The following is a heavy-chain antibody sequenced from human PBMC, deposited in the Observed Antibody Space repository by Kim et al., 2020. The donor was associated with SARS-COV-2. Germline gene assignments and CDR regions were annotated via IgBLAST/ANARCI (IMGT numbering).Heavy chain of an antibody. Sequence: AVSVKSRITINPDTSKNQFSLQLNPVTPEDTAVYYCARTSITGTPNWFDPWGQGTLVTVSS. J-gene: IGHJ5*02. D-gene: IGHD1-20*01. CDR3: ARTSITGTPNWFDP. V-gene: IGHV6-1*01.